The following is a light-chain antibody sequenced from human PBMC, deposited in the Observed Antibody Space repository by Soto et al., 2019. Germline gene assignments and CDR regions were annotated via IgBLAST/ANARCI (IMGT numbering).Light chain of an antibody. V-gene: IGKV1-39*01. CDR2: AAA. J-gene: IGKJ1*01. CDR3: QQAYGAPPT. CDR1: QSITTY. Sequence: DIQMTQSKSSLSASLGDRVTITCRASQSITTYLNWYQQTSGEAPKLLIYAAARLQTGVPSRFSGSGSGTDFTLTISSLQPEDFATYYCQQAYGAPPTFGQGTKVDIK.